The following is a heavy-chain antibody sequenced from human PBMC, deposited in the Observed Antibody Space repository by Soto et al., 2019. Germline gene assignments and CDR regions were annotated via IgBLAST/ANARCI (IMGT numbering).Heavy chain of an antibody. CDR1: GYSFTSYW. D-gene: IGHD2-2*01. CDR3: ARDPYCSSTSCYGEDY. CDR2: IDPSDSYT. J-gene: IGHJ4*02. Sequence: EVQLVQSGAEVKKPGESLRISCKGSGYSFTSYWITWVRQMPGKGLEWMGRIDPSDSYTNYSPSFQGHVTISADKSIXXAYLQWSSLKASDTAMYYCARDPYCSSTSCYGEDYWGQGTLVTVSS. V-gene: IGHV5-10-1*01.